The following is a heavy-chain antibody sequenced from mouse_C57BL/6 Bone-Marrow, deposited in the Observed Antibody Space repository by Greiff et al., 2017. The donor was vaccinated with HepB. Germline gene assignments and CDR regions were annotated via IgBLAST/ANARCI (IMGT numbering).Heavy chain of an antibody. J-gene: IGHJ2*01. D-gene: IGHD2-10*02. Sequence: VKLVESGPGLVQPSQSLSITCTVSGFSLTSYGVHWVRQSPGKGLEWLGVIWSGGSTDYNAAFISRLSISKDNSKSQVFFKMNSLQADDTAIYYCARSPYGKQSYYFDYWGQGTTLTVSS. CDR2: IWSGGST. V-gene: IGHV2-2*01. CDR3: ARSPYGKQSYYFDY. CDR1: GFSLTSYG.